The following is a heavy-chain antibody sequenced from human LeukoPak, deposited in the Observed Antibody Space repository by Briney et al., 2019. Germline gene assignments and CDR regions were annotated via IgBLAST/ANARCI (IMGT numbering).Heavy chain of an antibody. CDR2: MKQDGSEK. Sequence: GGSLRLSCEASGFIFSNYWMSWVRQAPGKGPEWVANMKQDGSEKFYMDSVKGRFTISRDNANNSLYLQMNNLSAEDTAVYYCARDFSGWTRGIFDYWGQGTLVTVSS. J-gene: IGHJ4*02. CDR3: ARDFSGWTRGIFDY. CDR1: GFIFSNYW. V-gene: IGHV3-7*01. D-gene: IGHD6-19*01.